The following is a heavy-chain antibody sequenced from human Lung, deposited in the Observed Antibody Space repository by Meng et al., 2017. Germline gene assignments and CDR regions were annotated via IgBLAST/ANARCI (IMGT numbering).Heavy chain of an antibody. Sequence: QGTRQGAGPRLVKPSETRSLTCAVSGGSISSGNWWSWVRQPPGKGLEWIGEISHSGNTNYSPSFRGRVTMSVGRSRDQFSLELNSVTAADTAVYFCARNGAYCLHSWGQGTLVTVSS. D-gene: IGHD4-17*01. CDR3: ARNGAYCLHS. V-gene: IGHV4-4*02. CDR2: ISHSGNT. J-gene: IGHJ4*02. CDR1: GGSISSGNW.